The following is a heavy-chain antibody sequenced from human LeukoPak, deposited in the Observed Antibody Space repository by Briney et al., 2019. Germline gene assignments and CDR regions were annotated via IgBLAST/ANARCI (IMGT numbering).Heavy chain of an antibody. Sequence: GGSLRLSCAASGFTFSSYAMHWVRQAPGKGLEWVAVISYDGSNKYYADSVKGRFTISRDNSKNTLYLQMNSLRAEDTAVYYCASPDYYDSSGYYSPYYFDYWGQGTLVTVSS. J-gene: IGHJ4*02. CDR1: GFTFSSYA. CDR3: ASPDYYDSSGYYSPYYFDY. D-gene: IGHD3-22*01. CDR2: ISYDGSNK. V-gene: IGHV3-30-3*01.